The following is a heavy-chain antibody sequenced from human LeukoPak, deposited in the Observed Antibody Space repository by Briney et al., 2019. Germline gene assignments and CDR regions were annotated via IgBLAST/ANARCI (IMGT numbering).Heavy chain of an antibody. V-gene: IGHV4-61*01. CDR1: GASVGSGSYY. J-gene: IGHJ4*02. Sequence: SETLSLTCTVSGASVGSGSYYWSWIRQPPGKGLEWIGYIYYSGSTNYNPSLKSRVTISVDTSKNQFSLKLSSVTAADTAVYYCAREDMVRGPRSFDYWGQGTLVTVSS. CDR3: AREDMVRGPRSFDY. D-gene: IGHD3-10*01. CDR2: IYYSGST.